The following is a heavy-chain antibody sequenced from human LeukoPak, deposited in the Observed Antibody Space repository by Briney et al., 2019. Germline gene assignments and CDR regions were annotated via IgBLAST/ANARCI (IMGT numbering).Heavy chain of an antibody. CDR1: GFTFSTYW. V-gene: IGHV3-74*01. CDR3: ARALGDI. J-gene: IGHJ4*02. CDR2: INGEGSST. Sequence: GGSLRLSCAASGFTFSTYWMHWVRQAPGKGLWWVSRINGEGSSTSYGDTVKGRFTISRDNAKNTLYLQRNGLIVEGAAVYYCARALGDIRGQGTLVSVSS.